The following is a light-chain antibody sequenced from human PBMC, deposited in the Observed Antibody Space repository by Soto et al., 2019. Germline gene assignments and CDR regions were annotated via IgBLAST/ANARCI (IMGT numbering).Light chain of an antibody. Sequence: DIQMTQSPSTLSASVGDRVTITCRASQSVSIWLAWYQQKPGKAPKLLIYKASSLKSGVPSRFSGSGSGTEFTLTISRLQPDDFATYYCQQYNSYWTFGQGTKVE. CDR1: QSVSIW. CDR2: KAS. CDR3: QQYNSYWT. J-gene: IGKJ1*01. V-gene: IGKV1-5*03.